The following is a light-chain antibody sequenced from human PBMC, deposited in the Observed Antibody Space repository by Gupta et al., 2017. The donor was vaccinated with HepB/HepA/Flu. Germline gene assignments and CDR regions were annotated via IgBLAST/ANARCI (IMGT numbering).Light chain of an antibody. CDR1: ALPKQY. CDR3: QSADSSGTYEV. Sequence: SYELTQPPSVSVSPGQTARITCPGDALPKQYAYWYQQKPGQAPVLVIYKDSERPSGITERFSGSSSGKTVTLTISGVQAEDEADYYCQSADSSGTYEVFGTGTKVTVL. CDR2: KDS. J-gene: IGLJ1*01. V-gene: IGLV3-25*03.